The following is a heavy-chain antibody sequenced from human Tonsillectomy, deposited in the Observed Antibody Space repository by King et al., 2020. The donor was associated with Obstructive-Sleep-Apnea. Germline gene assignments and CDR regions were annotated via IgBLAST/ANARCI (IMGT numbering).Heavy chain of an antibody. D-gene: IGHD3-16*01. Sequence: VQLVESGGGLVQPGGSLRLSCAASGFTFSSHWMTWVRQAPGKGLEWVANIKEDGSETHHVDSVKGRFTVSRDNAKNSLYLQMDSLRAEDTAFYYCAREYWGPEYWGQGTLVTVSS. J-gene: IGHJ4*02. CDR2: IKEDGSET. CDR3: AREYWGPEY. V-gene: IGHV3-7*01. CDR1: GFTFSSHW.